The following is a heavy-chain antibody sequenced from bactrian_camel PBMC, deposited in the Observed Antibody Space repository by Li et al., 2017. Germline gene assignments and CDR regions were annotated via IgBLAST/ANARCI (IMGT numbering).Heavy chain of an antibody. CDR1: GFTFSNYD. V-gene: IGHV3S40*01. J-gene: IGHJ4*01. Sequence: VQLVESGGGLVQPGGSLRLSCAASGFTFSNYDMSWVRKAPGKGLEWVSSINSRGVTYYADSAKGRFTISRDNAKNTVYLQLNSLKTEDMAMYYCAKGGTDSEYEVSNLHYWGQGTQVTVS. D-gene: IGHD4*01. CDR3: AKGGTDSEYEVSNLHY. CDR2: INSRGVT.